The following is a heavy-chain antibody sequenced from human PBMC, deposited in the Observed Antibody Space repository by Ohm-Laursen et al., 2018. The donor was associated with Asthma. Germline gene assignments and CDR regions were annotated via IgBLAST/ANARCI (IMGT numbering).Heavy chain of an antibody. D-gene: IGHD1-26*01. CDR1: GFTVSGTY. CDR3: ARIGPEWELPGREYSLHH. J-gene: IGHJ1*01. Sequence: SLRLSCSASGFTVSGTYMSWVRQIPGKGLEWVASISTASSFIYYADSVRGRFTTSRDNARNSVYLQMNSLRAEDTALYYCARIGPEWELPGREYSLHHWGQGTQVTVSS. V-gene: IGHV3-21*01. CDR2: ISTASSFI.